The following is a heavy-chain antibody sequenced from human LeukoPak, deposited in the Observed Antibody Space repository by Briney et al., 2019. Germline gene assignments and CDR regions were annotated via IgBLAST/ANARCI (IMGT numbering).Heavy chain of an antibody. J-gene: IGHJ4*02. V-gene: IGHV3-23*01. CDR1: GFTFSSYA. CDR3: AKDDESNDYGDYGDY. Sequence: GGSLRLSCVDSGFTFSSYAMSWVRQAPGKGLEWVSAISGSGGSTYYADSVKGRFTISRDNSKNTLYLQMNSLRAEDTAVYYCAKDDESNDYGDYGDYWGQGTLVTVSS. D-gene: IGHD4-17*01. CDR2: ISGSGGST.